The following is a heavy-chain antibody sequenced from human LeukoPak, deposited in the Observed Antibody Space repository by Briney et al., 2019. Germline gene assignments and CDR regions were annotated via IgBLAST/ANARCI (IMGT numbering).Heavy chain of an antibody. V-gene: IGHV3-23*01. J-gene: IGHJ3*01. D-gene: IGHD2-2*01. CDR2: ISGSGTNT. CDR3: AADRYCSSTACVVAY. CDR1: GFTFSSYV. Sequence: PGGSLRLSCAASGFTFSSYVMSWVRQAPGKGLEWVSAISGSGTNTFHADSVKGRFTISRDNSKNTLYLQLNSLRAEDTAVYYCAADRYCSSTACVVAYWGQGTMVTVSS.